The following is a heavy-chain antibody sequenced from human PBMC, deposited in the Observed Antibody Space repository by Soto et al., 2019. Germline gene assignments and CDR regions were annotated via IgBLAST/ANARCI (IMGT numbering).Heavy chain of an antibody. D-gene: IGHD6-19*01. CDR1: GFTFSSYA. CDR2: ISYDGSNK. Sequence: QVQLEESGGGVVQPGRSLRLSCAASGFTFSSYAMHWVRQAPGKGLEWVAVISYDGSNKYYADSVKGRFTISRDNSKNTLYLQMNSLRAEDTAVYYCARGRSGWPLYYFDYWGQGTLVTVSS. V-gene: IGHV3-30-3*01. CDR3: ARGRSGWPLYYFDY. J-gene: IGHJ4*02.